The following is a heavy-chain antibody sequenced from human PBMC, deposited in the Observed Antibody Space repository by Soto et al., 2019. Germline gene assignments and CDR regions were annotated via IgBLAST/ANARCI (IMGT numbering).Heavy chain of an antibody. CDR2: IYYSGST. D-gene: IGHD1-1*01. CDR3: ARDLTTGDDAFDI. CDR1: GGTVSSGSYY. Sequence: SETLSLTCTVSGGTVSSGSYYWSWIRQPPGKGLEWIGYIYYSGSTNYNPSLKSRVTISVDTSKNQFSLKLSSVTAADTAVYYCARDLTTGDDAFDILGQGTMVTVSS. V-gene: IGHV4-61*01. J-gene: IGHJ3*02.